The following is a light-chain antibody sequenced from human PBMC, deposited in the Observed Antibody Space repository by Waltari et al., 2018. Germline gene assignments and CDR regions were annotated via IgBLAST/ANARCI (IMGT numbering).Light chain of an antibody. Sequence: SALTQPASVSGSPGPSIATPCPGTSRYVGRYNHVPRYQQHPGKAPKLMIYDVSNRPSGVSNRFSGSKSGNTASLTISGLQAEDEADYYCSSYTSSSTLAVFGGGTKLTVL. CDR1: SRYVGRYNH. CDR2: DVS. CDR3: SSYTSSSTLAV. V-gene: IGLV2-14*03. J-gene: IGLJ2*01.